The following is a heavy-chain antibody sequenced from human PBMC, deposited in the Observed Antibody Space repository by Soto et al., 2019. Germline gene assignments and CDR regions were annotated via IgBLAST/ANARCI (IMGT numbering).Heavy chain of an antibody. Sequence: GASVKVSCKASGYTFTGYYMHWMRQAPGQGLEWMGWINPNSGGTNYAQKFQGWVTMTRDTSISTAYMELSRLRSDDTAVYYCARAGITMVRGVSMPRNFDYWGQGTLVTVSS. CDR3: ARAGITMVRGVSMPRNFDY. J-gene: IGHJ4*02. V-gene: IGHV1-2*04. CDR2: INPNSGGT. D-gene: IGHD3-10*01. CDR1: GYTFTGYY.